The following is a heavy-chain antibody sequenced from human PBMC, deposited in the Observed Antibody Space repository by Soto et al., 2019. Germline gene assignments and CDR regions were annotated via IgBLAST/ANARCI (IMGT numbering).Heavy chain of an antibody. D-gene: IGHD2-2*01. Sequence: QVQLVQSGAEVKEPGASVRVSCKASGYTFTSYDINWVRQATGQGLEWMGWMNPESCNTGYAQKFQGRVTMTRDTSISAAYMELTSLRSEDTAVYYCARFVRHQLPTIDFWGQGTLVTVSS. J-gene: IGHJ4*02. V-gene: IGHV1-8*01. CDR3: ARFVRHQLPTIDF. CDR1: GYTFTSYD. CDR2: MNPESCNT.